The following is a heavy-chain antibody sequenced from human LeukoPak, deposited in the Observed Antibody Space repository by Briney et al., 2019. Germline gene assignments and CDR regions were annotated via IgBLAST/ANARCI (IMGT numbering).Heavy chain of an antibody. CDR1: GASITASVFY. D-gene: IGHD3-10*01. J-gene: IGHJ4*01. V-gene: IGHV4-39*01. Sequence: PSETLSLTCSVSGASITASVFYGAWVRRPPGEGLEWIGSLYYGATTYYNPPLKSRVTISVDTSKNQFSLDLASVTAADTAVYYCARRSHSPLGSPYWGQGTQVTVSS. CDR3: ARRSHSPLGSPY. CDR2: LYYGATT.